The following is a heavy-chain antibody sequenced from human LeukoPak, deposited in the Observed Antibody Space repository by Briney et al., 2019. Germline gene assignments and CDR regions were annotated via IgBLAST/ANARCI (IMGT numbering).Heavy chain of an antibody. Sequence: SETLSLTCTVSGGSISSYYWGWIRQPPGKGLEWIGSIYYSGSTYYNPSLKSRVTISVDTSKNQFSLKLSSVTAADTAVYYCARRVPTRRIAVAGNYYYYYMDVWGKGTTVTVSS. CDR3: ARRVPTRRIAVAGNYYYYYMDV. CDR1: GGSISSYY. J-gene: IGHJ6*03. D-gene: IGHD6-19*01. V-gene: IGHV4-39*01. CDR2: IYYSGST.